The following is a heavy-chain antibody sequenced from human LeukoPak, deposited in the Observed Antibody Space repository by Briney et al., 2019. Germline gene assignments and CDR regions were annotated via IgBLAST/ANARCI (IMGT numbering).Heavy chain of an antibody. V-gene: IGHV3-33*01. CDR2: IWYDGSNK. CDR3: ARIGSSGWLSWSAFDI. D-gene: IGHD6-19*01. Sequence: GGSLRLSCAASGFTFSSYGMHWVRQAPGRGPEWVAVIWYDGSNKYYADSVKGRFTISRDNSKNTLYLQMNSLRAEDTAVHYCARIGSSGWLSWSAFDIWGQGTMVTVSS. CDR1: GFTFSSYG. J-gene: IGHJ3*02.